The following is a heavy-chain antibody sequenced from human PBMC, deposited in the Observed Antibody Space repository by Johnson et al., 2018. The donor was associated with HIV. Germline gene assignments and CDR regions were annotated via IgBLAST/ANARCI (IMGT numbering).Heavy chain of an antibody. D-gene: IGHD1-1*01. CDR2: IKQDGSEK. CDR1: GFTFDHYY. CDR3: ARAWNDAFDI. V-gene: IGHV3-7*03. J-gene: IGHJ3*02. Sequence: VQLVESGGGLVKPGGSLRLSCAASGFTFDHYYMSWVRQVPGKGLEWVANIKQDGSEKYYVDSVKGRFTISRDNAKNSLYLQMNSLRVEDTAVYYCARAWNDAFDIWGQGTLVTVSS.